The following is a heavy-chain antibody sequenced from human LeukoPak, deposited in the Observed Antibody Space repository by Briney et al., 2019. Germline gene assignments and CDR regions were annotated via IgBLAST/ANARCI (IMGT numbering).Heavy chain of an antibody. CDR2: ISGSGGST. D-gene: IGHD1-26*01. CDR1: GFTFSSYA. J-gene: IGHJ4*02. V-gene: IGHV3-23*01. Sequence: GGSLRLSCAASGFTFSSYAMSWVRQAPGKGLEWVSAISGSGGSTYYADSVKGRFTISRDNSKNTLYLQMNSLRAEDTAVYYCVLGVGATLAYFDYWGQGTLVTVSS. CDR3: VLGVGATLAYFDY.